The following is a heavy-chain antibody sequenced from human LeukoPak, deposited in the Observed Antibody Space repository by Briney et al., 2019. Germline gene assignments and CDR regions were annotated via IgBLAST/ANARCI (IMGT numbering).Heavy chain of an antibody. CDR2: INPIIGGT. Sequence: ASVKVSCKASVYTLTGYYMPWVRHAPGQGLEWMGRINPIIGGTNYAQKFQGRVTRTRDTSISTAYMELSRLRSDDTAVYYCLGIEIVGATDYWGQGTLVTVSS. V-gene: IGHV1-2*06. CDR1: VYTLTGYY. J-gene: IGHJ4*02. D-gene: IGHD1-26*01. CDR3: LGIEIVGATDY.